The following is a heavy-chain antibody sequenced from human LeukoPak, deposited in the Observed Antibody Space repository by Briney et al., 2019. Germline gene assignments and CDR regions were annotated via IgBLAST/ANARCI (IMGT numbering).Heavy chain of an antibody. CDR3: ARMAVGAMRSLSLDY. V-gene: IGHV4-61*02. Sequence: SQTLSLTCTVSGGSISSGSYYWSWIRQPAGKGLEWIGRIYTSGSTNYNPSLKSRVTMSVDTSKNQFSLKLSSVTAADTAVYYCARMAVGAMRSLSLDYWGQGTLVTVSS. D-gene: IGHD1-26*01. CDR2: IYTSGST. CDR1: GGSISSGSYY. J-gene: IGHJ4*02.